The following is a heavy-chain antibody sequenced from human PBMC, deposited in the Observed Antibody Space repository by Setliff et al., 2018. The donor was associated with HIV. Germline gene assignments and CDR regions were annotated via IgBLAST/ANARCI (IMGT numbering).Heavy chain of an antibody. CDR3: ATSPLGYCSGGSCSHYFDY. CDR1: GYSFTTYW. CDR2: IYPGDSDT. Sequence: PGESLKISCKGSGYSFTTYWIGWVRQMPGKGLEWMGIIYPGDSDTRYSPSFQGQVTISADKSISTAYLQWSSLKASDTAMYYCATSPLGYCSGGSCSHYFDYWGPGTLVT. D-gene: IGHD2-15*01. J-gene: IGHJ4*02. V-gene: IGHV5-51*01.